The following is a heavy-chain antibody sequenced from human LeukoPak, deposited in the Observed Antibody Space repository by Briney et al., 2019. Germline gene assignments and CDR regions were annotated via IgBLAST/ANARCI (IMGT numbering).Heavy chain of an antibody. CDR3: ARDSPTVAGIDY. CDR2: INPNSGGT. CDR1: GYTFTSYY. D-gene: IGHD6-19*01. J-gene: IGHJ4*02. Sequence: VASVKVSCKASGYTFTSYYMHWVRQAPGQGLEWMGWINPNSGGTNYAQKFQGRVTMTRDTSISTAYMELSRLRSDDTAVYYCARDSPTVAGIDYWGQGTLVTVSS. V-gene: IGHV1-2*02.